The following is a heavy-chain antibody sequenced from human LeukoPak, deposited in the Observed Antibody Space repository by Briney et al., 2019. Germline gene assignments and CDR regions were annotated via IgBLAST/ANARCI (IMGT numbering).Heavy chain of an antibody. J-gene: IGHJ4*02. V-gene: IGHV4-59*01. CDR3: ARVRGTYSSSWGYFDY. CDR1: GGSISSYY. Sequence: SETLSLTCTVSGGSISSYYRSWIRQPPGKGLEWIGYIYYSGSTNYNPSLKSRVTISVDTSKNQFSLKLSSVTAADTAVYYCARVRGTYSSSWGYFDYWGQGTLVTVSS. CDR2: IYYSGST. D-gene: IGHD6-13*01.